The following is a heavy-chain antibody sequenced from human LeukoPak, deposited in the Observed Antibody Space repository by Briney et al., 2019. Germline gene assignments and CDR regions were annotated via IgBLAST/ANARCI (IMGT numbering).Heavy chain of an antibody. CDR2: ISSASRTI. V-gene: IGHV3-48*02. CDR1: GFTFSAYS. Sequence: PGGSLRLSCAASGFTFSAYSMNWVRQAPGKGLEWVTYISSASRTINYADSVKGRFTVSRDNAKNSLYLQMSSLRDEDTAVYYCAREDIGGHRPFDYWGQGTLVTVSS. CDR3: AREDIGGHRPFDY. J-gene: IGHJ4*02. D-gene: IGHD5-12*01.